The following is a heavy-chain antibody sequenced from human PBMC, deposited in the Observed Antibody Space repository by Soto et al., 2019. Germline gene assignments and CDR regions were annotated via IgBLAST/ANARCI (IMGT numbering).Heavy chain of an antibody. Sequence: ASVKVSCKVSGYTLTELSMHWVRQALGKGLEWMGGFDPEDGETIYAQKFQGRVTMTEDTSTDTAYMELSSLRSEDTAVYYCATLRYSSSWYWLDPWGQGTLVTVSS. D-gene: IGHD6-13*01. CDR2: FDPEDGET. CDR1: GYTLTELS. J-gene: IGHJ5*02. CDR3: ATLRYSSSWYWLDP. V-gene: IGHV1-24*01.